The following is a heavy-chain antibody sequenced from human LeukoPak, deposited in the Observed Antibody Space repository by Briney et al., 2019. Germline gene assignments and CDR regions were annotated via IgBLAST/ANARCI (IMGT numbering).Heavy chain of an antibody. CDR2: TYYRPKFNT. D-gene: IGHD3-10*01. CDR1: GDSFSNNNVA. V-gene: IGHV6-1*01. CDR3: ARGSHGSFDY. Sequence: SQTLSLTCAISGDSFSNNNVAWNWIRQSPSRGLEWLGRTYYRPKFNTDYAVSVKSRIAINSDTSKNQFSLQLNSVTPEDTGVYYCARGSHGSFDYWGQGTLVTVSS. J-gene: IGHJ4*02.